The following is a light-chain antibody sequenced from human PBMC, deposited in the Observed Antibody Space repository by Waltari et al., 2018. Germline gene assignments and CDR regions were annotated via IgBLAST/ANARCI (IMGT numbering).Light chain of an antibody. CDR1: SRDVGDYNY. Sequence: QSALTQPASVSGSPGTSITISCNGTSRDVGDYNYVSWYQQFPGKAPQLIIYDVSNRPSGVSNRFSGSKSGNTASLTISGLQAEDEADYSCTTHTSSSTYVFGTGTKVSVL. CDR2: DVS. V-gene: IGLV2-14*01. CDR3: TTHTSSSTYV. J-gene: IGLJ1*01.